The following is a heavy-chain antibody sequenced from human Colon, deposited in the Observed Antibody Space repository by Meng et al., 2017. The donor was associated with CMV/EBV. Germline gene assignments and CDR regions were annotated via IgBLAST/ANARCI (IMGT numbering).Heavy chain of an antibody. D-gene: IGHD3-10*02. J-gene: IGHJ5*02. CDR2: TYNSGST. CDR3: AREKGVRDDYNWIDH. V-gene: IGHV4-31*02. CDR1: GGSISSGYCH. Sequence: SGGSISSGYCHWSRIRPQLWKGLEWVGDTYNSGSTYYNPSVEGRTSISAEKNKNQFCLKMSSVTAEDTAVYYCAREKGVRDDYNWIDHWGHGTLVTVSS.